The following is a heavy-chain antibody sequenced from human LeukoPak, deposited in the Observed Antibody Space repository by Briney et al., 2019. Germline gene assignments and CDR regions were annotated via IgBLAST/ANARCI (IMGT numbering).Heavy chain of an antibody. CDR2: IYPGDSDT. CDR3: ARGAAGTTPDYYYFGLDV. Sequence: GSSMKIFSKGSGYRFTDYWNGWVRQMPGKGLELMGIIYPGDSDTRYSPSFQGQVTISADKSINTAHLQWSSRKASDTAMYYCARGAAGTTPDYYYFGLDVWGQGTTVRVSS. D-gene: IGHD1-7*01. CDR1: GYRFTDYW. J-gene: IGHJ6*02. V-gene: IGHV5-51*01.